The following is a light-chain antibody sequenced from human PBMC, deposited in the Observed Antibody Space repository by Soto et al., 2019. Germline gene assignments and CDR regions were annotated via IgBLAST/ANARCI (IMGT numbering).Light chain of an antibody. Sequence: QTVVTQSPSASASLGASVKLTCTLSSGHSSYAIAWHQQQPEKGPRYLMKLNSDGSHSKGDGIPDRFSGSSSGAERYLTISSLQSEDEADYYCQTWATGIHLFGGGTKLTVL. CDR2: LNSDGSH. V-gene: IGLV4-69*01. CDR1: SGHSSYA. J-gene: IGLJ2*01. CDR3: QTWATGIHL.